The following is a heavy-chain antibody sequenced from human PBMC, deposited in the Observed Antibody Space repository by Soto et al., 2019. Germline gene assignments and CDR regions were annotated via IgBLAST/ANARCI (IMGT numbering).Heavy chain of an antibody. D-gene: IGHD3-22*01. CDR1: GGSISSSNNY. J-gene: IGHJ5*02. CDR3: ARQSSSSGYNTPYNWFDP. CDR2: IYYSGST. Sequence: PSETLSLTCPVSGGSISSSNNYWGWIRQPPGKGLEWIGSIYYSGSTYYNPSLKSRVTISVDTSKNQFSLKLSSVTAADTAVYYCARQSSSSGYNTPYNWFDPWGQGTLVTVSS. V-gene: IGHV4-39*01.